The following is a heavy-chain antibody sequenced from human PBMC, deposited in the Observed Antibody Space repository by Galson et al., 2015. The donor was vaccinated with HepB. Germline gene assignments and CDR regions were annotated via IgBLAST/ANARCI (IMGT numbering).Heavy chain of an antibody. D-gene: IGHD2-2*02. CDR3: ARSVGRGDIVVVPAAINIFDY. CDR1: GFTFSSYS. CDR2: ISSSSSYI. J-gene: IGHJ4*02. V-gene: IGHV3-21*01. Sequence: SLRLSCAASGFTFSSYSMNWVRQAPGKGLEWVSSISSSSSYIYYADSVKGRFTISRDNAKNSLYLQMNSLRAEDTAVYYCARSVGRGDIVVVPAAINIFDYWGQGTLVTVSS.